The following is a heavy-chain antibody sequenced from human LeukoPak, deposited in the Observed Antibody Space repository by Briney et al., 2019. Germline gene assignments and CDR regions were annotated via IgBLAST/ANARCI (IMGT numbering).Heavy chain of an antibody. D-gene: IGHD6-13*01. CDR2: ISYDGSNK. Sequence: GGSLRLYCAAAGFTFSSYGMQWVRQAPGKGREGGAVISYDGSNKYYEDSVKGRFTISRDNSNNTLYLQMNSLRAEDTAVYYCAKDKIAAPGTPDYWGQGTLVPVSS. CDR1: GFTFSSYG. J-gene: IGHJ4*02. V-gene: IGHV3-30*18. CDR3: AKDKIAAPGTPDY.